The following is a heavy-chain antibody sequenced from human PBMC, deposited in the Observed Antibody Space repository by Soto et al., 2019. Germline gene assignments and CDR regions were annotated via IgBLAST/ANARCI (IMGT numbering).Heavy chain of an antibody. CDR3: AKGITVTYHFFDY. Sequence: GGSLRLSCAASGFTLSYYCMSWVRQAPGKGLEWVSAISGSGGSTYYEDSVKGRFTISRDNSKNTLYLQMNSLRAEDTAVYYCAKGITVTYHFFDYWGQGTLVTVSS. J-gene: IGHJ4*02. V-gene: IGHV3-23*01. D-gene: IGHD4-17*01. CDR2: ISGSGGST. CDR1: GFTLSYYC.